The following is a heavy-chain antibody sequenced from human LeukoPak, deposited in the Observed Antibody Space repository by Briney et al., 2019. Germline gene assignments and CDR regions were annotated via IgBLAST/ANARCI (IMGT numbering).Heavy chain of an antibody. V-gene: IGHV3-23*01. CDR1: GFTFSTYA. Sequence: GGSLRLSCAASGFTFSTYAMSWVRQAPGKGLEWVSAISGSGGYTYYADSVKGRFTISRDDSKNTLYLQMNSLRAEDTAVYYCARDHGGSYSYWGQGTLVTVSS. J-gene: IGHJ4*02. D-gene: IGHD1-26*01. CDR3: ARDHGGSYSY. CDR2: ISGSGGYT.